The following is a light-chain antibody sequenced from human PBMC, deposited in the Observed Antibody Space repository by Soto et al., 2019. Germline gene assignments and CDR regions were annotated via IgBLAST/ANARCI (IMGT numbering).Light chain of an antibody. CDR1: QSVSIH. CDR3: QQYSNWPPIT. V-gene: IGKV3-15*01. Sequence: EIVLTQSPATLSLSPWERATLSCRASQSVSIHLAWYLQKPGQAPRLLIYDTSTRATGIPARFSGSGSGTEFTLTISSLQSEDFAVYYCQQYSNWPPITLGQGTRLEIK. CDR2: DTS. J-gene: IGKJ5*01.